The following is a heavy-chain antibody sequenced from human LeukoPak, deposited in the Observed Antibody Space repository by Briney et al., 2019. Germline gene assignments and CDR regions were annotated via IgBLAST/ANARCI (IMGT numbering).Heavy chain of an antibody. CDR3: ARDWSRFGELLYY. V-gene: IGHV3-30*03. CDR1: GFTLSTYG. Sequence: GGSLRLSCAASGFTLSTYGMHWVRQAPGKGLEWVAVMSSHGSNKYYADSVKGRFTISRDNSKNTLYLQMNSLRAEDTAVYYCARDWSRFGELLYYWGQGTLVTVSS. D-gene: IGHD3-10*01. J-gene: IGHJ4*02. CDR2: MSSHGSNK.